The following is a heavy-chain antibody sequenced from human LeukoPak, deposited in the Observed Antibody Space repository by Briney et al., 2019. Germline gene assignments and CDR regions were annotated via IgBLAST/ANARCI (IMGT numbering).Heavy chain of an antibody. CDR3: ARVGSGWYGSLQH. CDR2: IIPIFGTA. Sequence: ASVKVSCKASGGNFSSYAISWVRQAPGQGLEWMGGIIPIFGTANYAQKFQGRATITADESTRPAHMELSSLGSEDTAVYCCARVGSGWYGSLQHWGQGTLVTVSS. V-gene: IGHV1-69*13. J-gene: IGHJ1*01. CDR1: GGNFSSYA. D-gene: IGHD6-19*01.